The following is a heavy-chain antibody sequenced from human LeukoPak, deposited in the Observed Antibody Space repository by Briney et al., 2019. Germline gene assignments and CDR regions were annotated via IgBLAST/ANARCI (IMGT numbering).Heavy chain of an antibody. V-gene: IGHV3-21*01. CDR1: GFTFSSYS. D-gene: IGHD6-19*01. Sequence: PGGSLRLTCAASGFTFSSYSMNWVRQAPGKGLEWVSSISSSSSYIYYADSVKGRFTISRDNAKNSLYLQMNSLRAEDTAVYYCARAGSIAVAGFDYWGQGTLVTVSS. J-gene: IGHJ4*02. CDR2: ISSSSSYI. CDR3: ARAGSIAVAGFDY.